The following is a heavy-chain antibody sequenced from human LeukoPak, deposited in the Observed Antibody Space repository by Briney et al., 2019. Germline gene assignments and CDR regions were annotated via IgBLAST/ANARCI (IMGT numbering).Heavy chain of an antibody. CDR1: GFTFSDYY. V-gene: IGHV3-11*01. D-gene: IGHD3-9*01. Sequence: GGSLRLSCAASGFTFSDYYMSWIRQAPGKGLERVSYISSSGSTIYYADSVKGRFTISRDNAKNSLYLQMNSLRAEDTAVYYCARTRAAGYYDILTGPLNWFDPWGQGTLVTVSS. J-gene: IGHJ5*02. CDR3: ARTRAAGYYDILTGPLNWFDP. CDR2: ISSSGSTI.